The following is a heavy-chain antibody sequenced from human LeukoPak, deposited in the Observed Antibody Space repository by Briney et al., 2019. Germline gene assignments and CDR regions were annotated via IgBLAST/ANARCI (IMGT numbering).Heavy chain of an antibody. CDR3: VVGGSPGY. J-gene: IGHJ4*02. V-gene: IGHV3-74*01. CDR2: ISTDGYTT. D-gene: IGHD2-15*01. Sequence: GGSLRLSCVASGFTFSNYWMHWVRQPRGKGLVWVSRISTDGYTTDYADFVQGRFTASRDNTKNTWSLEMNSLRAEDTAVYYCVVGGSPGYWGQGTLVAVSS. CDR1: GFTFSNYW.